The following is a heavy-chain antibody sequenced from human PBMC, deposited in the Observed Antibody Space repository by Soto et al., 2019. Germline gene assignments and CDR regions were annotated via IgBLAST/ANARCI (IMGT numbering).Heavy chain of an antibody. D-gene: IGHD6-19*01. CDR2: IYYSGST. Sequence: TSETLSLTCTVSGGSISSYYWSWIRQPPGKGLEWIGYIYYSGSTNYNPSLKSRVTISVDTSKNQFSLKLSSVTAADTAVYYCARARYSSGPDYFDYWGQGTLVTVSS. CDR3: ARARYSSGPDYFDY. V-gene: IGHV4-59*01. CDR1: GGSISSYY. J-gene: IGHJ4*02.